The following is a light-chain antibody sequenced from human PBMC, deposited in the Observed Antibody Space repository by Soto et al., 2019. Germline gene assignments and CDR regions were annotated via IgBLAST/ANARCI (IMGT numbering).Light chain of an antibody. CDR2: KAS. CDR3: QQYNDNWT. CDR1: QSISSW. V-gene: IGKV1-5*03. J-gene: IGKJ1*01. Sequence: DIQMTQSPSTLSASVGDRVTITCRASQSISSWLAWHQQKPGKAPRLLIYKASNLESGVPSRFSGSGSGTEFTLTITSLQPDYSANYYCQQYNDNWTFGQGTKVEIK.